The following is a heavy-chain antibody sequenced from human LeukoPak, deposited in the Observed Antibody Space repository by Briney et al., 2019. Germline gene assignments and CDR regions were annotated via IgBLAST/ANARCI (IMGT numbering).Heavy chain of an antibody. J-gene: IGHJ4*02. CDR3: AKDMGYCSSTSCPLFDY. CDR2: IAYDGSNK. V-gene: IGHV3-30*18. D-gene: IGHD2-2*01. CDR1: GFTFSNYG. Sequence: SGGSLRLSCAASGFTFSNYGMHWVRQAPGKGLEWVAVIAYDGSNKYYADSVKGRFTISRDNSKNTLYLQMNSLRAEDTAVFYCAKDMGYCSSTSCPLFDYWGQGTLVTVSS.